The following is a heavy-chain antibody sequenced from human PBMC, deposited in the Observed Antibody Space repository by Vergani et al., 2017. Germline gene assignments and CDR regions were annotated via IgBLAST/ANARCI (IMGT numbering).Heavy chain of an antibody. CDR3: ARDDYGDYSLYYGMDV. Sequence: QVQLVQSGAEVKKPGASVKVSCKASGYTFTSYGISWVRQAPGQGLEWMGWISAYNGNTNYAQKLQGRVTMTTDTSTSTAYMEMRSLRSDDTAVYYCARDDYGDYSLYYGMDVWGQGTTVTVSS. D-gene: IGHD4-17*01. V-gene: IGHV1-18*01. CDR2: ISAYNGNT. J-gene: IGHJ6*02. CDR1: GYTFTSYG.